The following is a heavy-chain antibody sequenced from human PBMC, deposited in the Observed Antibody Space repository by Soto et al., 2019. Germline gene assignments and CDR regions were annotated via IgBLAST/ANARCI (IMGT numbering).Heavy chain of an antibody. D-gene: IGHD3-16*01. J-gene: IGHJ4*02. V-gene: IGHV1-2*04. CDR2: INPNSGGT. Sequence: GASVKVSCKASGYSFTGYYMHWVRQAPGQGLEWMGWINPNSGGTNYAQKFQGWVTMTRDTSISTAYMELSRLRSDDTAVYYCARDLGLYYFDYWGQGTLVTVSS. CDR3: ARDLGLYYFDY. CDR1: GYSFTGYY.